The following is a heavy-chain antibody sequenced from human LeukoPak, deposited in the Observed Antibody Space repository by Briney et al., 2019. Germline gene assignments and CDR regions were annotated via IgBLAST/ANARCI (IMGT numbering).Heavy chain of an antibody. CDR1: GYPFTSYQ. J-gene: IGHJ6*03. Sequence: ASGRVSCKASGYPFTSYQMHWVRQAPGQGVKGMGIVDPSGGSTTYAEKLQGRVTMTRDTSTSTVYMELSSLRSEDTAVYYCARGERQRLITVYYYYMDVWGKGTAVTVSS. CDR3: ARGERQRLITVYYYYMDV. CDR2: VDPSGGST. D-gene: IGHD6-25*01. V-gene: IGHV1-46*04.